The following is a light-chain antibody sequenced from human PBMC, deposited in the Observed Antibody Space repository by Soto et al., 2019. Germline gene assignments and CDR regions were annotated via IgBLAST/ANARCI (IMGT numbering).Light chain of an antibody. CDR3: AALADTVRNYV. CDR2: RNN. Sequence: QSVLTQPPSVSGTPGQRVTISCSGSISNIGSNYVSSFQQLPGTAPKVLSSRNNQRPSGVPDRFSGSKSGTSASLAISGLRSEDEAEYYCAALADTVRNYVFGTGTKVTVL. CDR1: ISNIGSNY. J-gene: IGLJ1*01. V-gene: IGLV1-47*01.